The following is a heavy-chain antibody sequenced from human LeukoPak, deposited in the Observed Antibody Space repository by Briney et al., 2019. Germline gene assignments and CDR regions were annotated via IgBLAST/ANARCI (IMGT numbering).Heavy chain of an antibody. J-gene: IGHJ4*02. CDR1: GFTFSRYG. D-gene: IGHD3-22*01. V-gene: IGHV3-23*01. CDR2: ISASGGVA. CDR3: AKDPTDFDSSGQTYFDY. Sequence: GGSLRLSCAASGFTFSRYGMTWVRQAPGKGLDWVSAISASGGVAYYADSVKGRFTISRDNSKNTLYLQMNGLRAEDTAVYYCAKDPTDFDSSGQTYFDYWGQGTLVTVSS.